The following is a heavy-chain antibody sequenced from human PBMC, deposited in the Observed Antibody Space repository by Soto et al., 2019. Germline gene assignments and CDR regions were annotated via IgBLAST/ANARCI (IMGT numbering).Heavy chain of an antibody. V-gene: IGHV3-33*01. D-gene: IGHD4-17*01. Sequence: PGGSLRLSCAASGFTFSSYGMHWVRQAPGKGLEWVAVIWYDGSNKYYADSVKGRFTISRDNSKNTLYLQMNSLRAEDTAVYYCARGSLWGDYVFAGMDPWGQGTLVTVSS. CDR1: GFTFSSYG. CDR3: ARGSLWGDYVFAGMDP. CDR2: IWYDGSNK. J-gene: IGHJ5*02.